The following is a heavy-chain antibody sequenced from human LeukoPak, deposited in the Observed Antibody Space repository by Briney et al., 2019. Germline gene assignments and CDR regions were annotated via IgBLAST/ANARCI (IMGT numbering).Heavy chain of an antibody. D-gene: IGHD2-2*02. Sequence: GGSLRLSCAASGFTFGSYGMHWVRQAPDKGLEWVAFIRYDGNDKFYADSVKGRFTISRDNSKNTLYLQMNSLRAEDTAVYYCAKDYCSSTSCSTDLYFQHWGQGTLVTVSS. J-gene: IGHJ1*01. V-gene: IGHV3-30*02. CDR3: AKDYCSSTSCSTDLYFQH. CDR1: GFTFGSYG. CDR2: IRYDGNDK.